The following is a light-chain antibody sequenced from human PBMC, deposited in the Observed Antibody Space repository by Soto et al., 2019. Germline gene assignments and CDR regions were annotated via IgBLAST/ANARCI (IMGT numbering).Light chain of an antibody. Sequence: DIQMTQSPSTLSTSVGDRVTVTCRASQSIDNWLAWYQQKPGKAPKLLIYKASTLKSGVPSRFSGSGSGTEFTLTISGLQPDDFATYYCQQFNSYPLTFGGGTKVDIK. CDR3: QQFNSYPLT. J-gene: IGKJ4*01. CDR1: QSIDNW. V-gene: IGKV1-5*03. CDR2: KAS.